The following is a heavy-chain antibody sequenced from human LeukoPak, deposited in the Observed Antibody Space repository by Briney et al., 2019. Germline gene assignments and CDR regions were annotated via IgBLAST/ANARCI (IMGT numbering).Heavy chain of an antibody. CDR1: GGSISSGSYY. D-gene: IGHD5-12*01. V-gene: IGHV4-61*02. CDR2: IYTSGST. CDR3: ARAYDPATRKDV. Sequence: SQTLSLTCTVSGGSISSGSYYWSWIRQPAGKGLEWIGRIYTSGSTNYNPSLKSRVTISVDTSKNQFSLKLSSVTAADPAVYFCARAYDPATRKDVWGKGTTVTVSS. J-gene: IGHJ6*04.